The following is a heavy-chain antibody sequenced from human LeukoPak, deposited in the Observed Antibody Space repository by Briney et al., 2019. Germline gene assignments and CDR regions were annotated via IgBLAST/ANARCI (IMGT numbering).Heavy chain of an antibody. V-gene: IGHV3-23*01. Sequence: GGSLRLSCAASGFTFSSYAMSWVRQAPGKGLEWVSAISGSGGSTYYADSVKGRFTISRDNSKNTLYLQMNSLRVEDTAVYYCARRGGSYTGIDYWGQGTLVTVSS. D-gene: IGHD1-26*01. CDR3: ARRGGSYTGIDY. CDR2: ISGSGGST. CDR1: GFTFSSYA. J-gene: IGHJ4*02.